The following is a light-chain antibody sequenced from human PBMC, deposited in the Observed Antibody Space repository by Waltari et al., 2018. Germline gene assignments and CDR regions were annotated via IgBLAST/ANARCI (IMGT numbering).Light chain of an antibody. J-gene: IGKJ2*01. V-gene: IGKV2-28*01. CDR2: LSS. CDR1: QSLLNSNGYND. Sequence: DIVMTQSPLSLPVTPGEPASISCTSTQSLLNSNGYNDLEWYLQKQGQSPQLLIVLSSEGASGVPDRFSGSGSGTDFTLKISRVEAEDVGVYYCMQSRQTPYTFGQGTRVEI. CDR3: MQSRQTPYT.